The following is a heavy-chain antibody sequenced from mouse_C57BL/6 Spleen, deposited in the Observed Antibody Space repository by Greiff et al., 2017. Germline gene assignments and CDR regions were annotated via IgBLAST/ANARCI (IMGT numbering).Heavy chain of an antibody. J-gene: IGHJ2*01. Sequence: VQLQQSGAELVRPGTSVKVSCKASGYAFTNYLIEWVKQRPGQGLEWIGVITPGSGGTNYNEKFKGKATLTVDKSSSTAYMQLSSLTSEDSAVDFCARSESRCYSPRDFDYWGQGTTLTVSS. CDR2: ITPGSGGT. CDR1: GYAFTNYL. V-gene: IGHV1-54*01. CDR3: ARSESRCYSPRDFDY. D-gene: IGHD2-12*01.